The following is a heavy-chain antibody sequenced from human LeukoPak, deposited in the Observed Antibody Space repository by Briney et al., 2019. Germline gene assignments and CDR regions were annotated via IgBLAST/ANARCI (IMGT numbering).Heavy chain of an antibody. Sequence: SETLSLTCTVSGGSISSSSYYWGWIRQPPGKGLEWIGSIYYSGSTYYNPSLKSRVTISVDTSKNQFSLKLSSVTAADTAVYYCAQQGLGGVGAFDIWGQGTMVTVSS. CDR3: AQQGLGGVGAFDI. V-gene: IGHV4-39*01. CDR1: GGSISSSSYY. J-gene: IGHJ3*02. D-gene: IGHD2-8*02. CDR2: IYYSGST.